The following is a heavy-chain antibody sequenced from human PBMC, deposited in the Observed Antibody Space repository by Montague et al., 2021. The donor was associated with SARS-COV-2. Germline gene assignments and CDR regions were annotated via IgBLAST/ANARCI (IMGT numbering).Heavy chain of an antibody. CDR2: ISSSGGSI. D-gene: IGHD2-21*02. CDR1: GFGFSSYE. J-gene: IGHJ4*02. V-gene: IGHV3-48*03. Sequence: SLRFSCAASGFGFSSYEMNWVRQAPGKGLEWIAYISSSGGSIQYADFMMGRFTISRDNARNSLYLQMNSLRAEGTAVYYCAREVAGCHGDCNDYWGQGTLVTVSS. CDR3: AREVAGCHGDCNDY.